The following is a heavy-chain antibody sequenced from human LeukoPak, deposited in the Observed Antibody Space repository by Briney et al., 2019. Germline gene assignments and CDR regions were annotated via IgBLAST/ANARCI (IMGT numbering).Heavy chain of an antibody. CDR1: GGTFSSYA. Sequence: GSSVKVSCKASGGTFSSYAISWVRQAPGQGLEWMGWISAYNGNTNYAQKLQGRVTMTTDTYTSTAYMELKRLRADDTAVYYCVREGGSILTGYDYWGQGTLVTVSS. V-gene: IGHV1-18*01. D-gene: IGHD3-9*01. CDR3: VREGGSILTGYDY. CDR2: ISAYNGNT. J-gene: IGHJ4*02.